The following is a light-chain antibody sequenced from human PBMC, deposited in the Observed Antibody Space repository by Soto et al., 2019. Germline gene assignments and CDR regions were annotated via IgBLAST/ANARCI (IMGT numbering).Light chain of an antibody. CDR3: QQTNSFLTIT. Sequence: DIQMTQSPSTLSGSVGDRVTITCRASQTISSWLAWYQQKPGKAPKILIYGASILQRGVPSRVSGSGSGTDFTLTISSLQPEDFATYYCQQTNSFLTITFGPGTKVDIK. CDR2: GAS. J-gene: IGKJ3*01. CDR1: QTISSW. V-gene: IGKV1-12*01.